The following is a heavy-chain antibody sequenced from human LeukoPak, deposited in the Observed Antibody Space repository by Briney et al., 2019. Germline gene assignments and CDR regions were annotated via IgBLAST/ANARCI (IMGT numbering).Heavy chain of an antibody. V-gene: IGHV1-58*02. CDR2: IVVGSGNT. CDR3: ARDLYSSSSGAGVWFDP. Sequence: ASVKVSCKASGFTFTSSAMQWVRQARGQRLEWIGWIVVGSGNTNYAQKFQERVTITRDMSTSTAYMELSSLRSEDTAVYYCARDLYSSSSGAGVWFDPWGQGTLVTVSS. J-gene: IGHJ5*02. D-gene: IGHD6-6*01. CDR1: GFTFTSSA.